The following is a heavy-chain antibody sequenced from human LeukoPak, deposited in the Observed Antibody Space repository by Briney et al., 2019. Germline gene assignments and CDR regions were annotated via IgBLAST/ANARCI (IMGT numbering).Heavy chain of an antibody. CDR1: GYTFSTYR. J-gene: IGHJ4*02. CDR3: ARATSTSGPTFDY. CDR2: INTDSSHI. V-gene: IGHV3-48*02. D-gene: IGHD6-19*01. Sequence: QSGRSLTLSWAADGYTFSTYRVNWVRQAPGKGLEWVSYINTDSSHIYYRDSLKGRFTISRDNAKNSLYLQMNSLKDEDTAVYYCARATSTSGPTFDYWGQVTLVTVSS.